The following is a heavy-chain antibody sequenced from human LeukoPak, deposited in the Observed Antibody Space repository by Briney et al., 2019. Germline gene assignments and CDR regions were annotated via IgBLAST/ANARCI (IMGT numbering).Heavy chain of an antibody. CDR2: ILGLDGQT. J-gene: IGHJ4*02. Sequence: DSMKVSCKASGYTFTGHYLHWVRQAPGQGLEWMGWILGLDGQTNRAQKFQDRVTMTRDTSITTAYMELTSLTPDDTAVYYCVRDFDWVPDYWGQGTLVTFCS. V-gene: IGHV1-2*02. CDR1: GYTFTGHY. CDR3: VRDFDWVPDY. D-gene: IGHD3-9*01.